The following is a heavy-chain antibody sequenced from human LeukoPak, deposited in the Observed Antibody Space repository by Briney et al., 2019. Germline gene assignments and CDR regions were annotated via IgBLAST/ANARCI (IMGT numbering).Heavy chain of an antibody. CDR1: GFTFSSYS. J-gene: IGHJ6*03. D-gene: IGHD2-2*01. CDR3: ARLTCSSTSCYYSYMDV. V-gene: IGHV3-21*01. Sequence: PGGSLRLSCAASGFTFSSYSMNWVRQAPGKGLEWVSSISSGSYIYYADSVKGRFTISRDNAKNSLYLQMNSLRAEDTAVYYCARLTCSSTSCYYSYMDVWGKGTTVTVS. CDR2: ISSGSYI.